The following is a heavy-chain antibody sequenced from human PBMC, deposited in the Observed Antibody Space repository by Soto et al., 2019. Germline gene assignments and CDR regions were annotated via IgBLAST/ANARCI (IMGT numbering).Heavy chain of an antibody. CDR2: ISAYNGNT. D-gene: IGHD2-2*01. Sequence: QVQLVQSGAEVKKPGASVKVSCKASGYTFTSYGISWVRQAPGQGLEWMGWISAYNGNTNYAQKLQGRVTMTTDTSGSTAYMELRSLRSDDTAVYYCARGSCSSTSSYGWLRHNRFEPWGKGTLVTVSS. CDR3: ARGSCSSTSSYGWLRHNRFEP. J-gene: IGHJ5*02. CDR1: GYTFTSYG. V-gene: IGHV1-18*01.